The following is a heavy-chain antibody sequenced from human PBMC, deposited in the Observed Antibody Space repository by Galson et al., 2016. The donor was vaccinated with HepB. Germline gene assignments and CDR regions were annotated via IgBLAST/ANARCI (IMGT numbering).Heavy chain of an antibody. Sequence: SLRLSCAASGFTFRSHAMHWVRQAPGKGLEWVAVVSSDGSSKYYTDTVKGRFTISRDNSKSTLYLQMTALRSEDTASYYCAGHPGYDWDGDSWGQGTLVTVSS. CDR1: GFTFRSHA. CDR2: VSSDGSSK. J-gene: IGHJ5*01. D-gene: IGHD1-20*01. CDR3: AGHPGYDWDGDS. V-gene: IGHV3-30*04.